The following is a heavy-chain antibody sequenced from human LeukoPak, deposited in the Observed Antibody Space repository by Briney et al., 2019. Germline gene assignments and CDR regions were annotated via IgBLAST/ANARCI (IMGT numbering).Heavy chain of an antibody. Sequence: PSETLSLTCAVYGGSFSGYYWSWIRQPPGKGLEWIGEINHSGGTNYNPSLKSRVTISVDTSKNQFSLKLSSVTAADTAVYYCARTHYYYDSGGYYITTYYFDYWGQGTLVTVSS. CDR3: ARTHYYYDSGGYYITTYYFDY. V-gene: IGHV4-34*01. D-gene: IGHD3-22*01. CDR2: INHSGGT. CDR1: GGSFSGYY. J-gene: IGHJ4*02.